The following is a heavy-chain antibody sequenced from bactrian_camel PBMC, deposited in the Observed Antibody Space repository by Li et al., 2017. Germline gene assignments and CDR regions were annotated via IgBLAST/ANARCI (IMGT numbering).Heavy chain of an antibody. CDR1: GFNFMPTC. CDR3: VTASFAD. Sequence: HVQLVESGGGSVQAGGSLRLSCAASGFNFMPTCLAWFRRTPGKEREAVATIASAGATGAAYVDSVKGRFTISRDNAKNTVYLQLNSLKSEDTALYYCVTASFADWGQGTQVTVS. CDR2: IASAGATGA. V-gene: IGHV3S1*01. J-gene: IGHJ4*01.